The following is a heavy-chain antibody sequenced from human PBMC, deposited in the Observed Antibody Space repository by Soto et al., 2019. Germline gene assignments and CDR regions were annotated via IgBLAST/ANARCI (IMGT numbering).Heavy chain of an antibody. CDR3: AMDNGGGLRY. CDR1: GISFNNDW. J-gene: IGHJ4*02. CDR2: RYTVATVI. D-gene: IGHD2-2*03. V-gene: IGHV3-74*01. Sequence: WGSLRLSCAVSGISFNNDWIYWNRQAPGKGLVWVSHRYTVATVINYGGSVKGRFTISRDNAENTLYLKMNSLGVEDSTTYYCAMDNGGGLRYWGQGTLVTVSS.